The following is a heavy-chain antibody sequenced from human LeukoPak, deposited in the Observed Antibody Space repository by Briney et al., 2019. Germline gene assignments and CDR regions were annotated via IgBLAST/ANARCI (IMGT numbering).Heavy chain of an antibody. Sequence: GGSLRLSCTASGFTVSSTYVSWVRQAPGKGLEWVSIIYSDGTTCCADSVKGRFTISRDNSKNTVYLQMNSLRAEDTAKYYCARVIRTGNSGFSFDYWGQGTLVTVSS. CDR1: GFTVSSTY. D-gene: IGHD4-23*01. CDR3: ARVIRTGNSGFSFDY. V-gene: IGHV3-53*01. J-gene: IGHJ4*02. CDR2: IYSDGTT.